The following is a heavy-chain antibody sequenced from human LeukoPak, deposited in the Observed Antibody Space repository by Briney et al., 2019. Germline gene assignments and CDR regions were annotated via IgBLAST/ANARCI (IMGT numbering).Heavy chain of an antibody. Sequence: SVKVSCKASGGTFSSYAISWVRQAPGQGLEWMGRIIPILGIANYAQKLQGRVTMTTDTSTSTAYMELRSLRSDDTAVYYCARDGGIMYSSSVNAFDIWGQGTMVTVSS. CDR1: GGTFSSYA. D-gene: IGHD6-6*01. CDR2: IIPILGIA. V-gene: IGHV1-69*04. J-gene: IGHJ3*02. CDR3: ARDGGIMYSSSVNAFDI.